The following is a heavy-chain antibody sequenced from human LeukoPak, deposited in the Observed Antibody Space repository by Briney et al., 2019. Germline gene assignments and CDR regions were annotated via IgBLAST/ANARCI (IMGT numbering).Heavy chain of an antibody. J-gene: IGHJ4*02. CDR2: INPNGGST. CDR1: GYTFTNYY. V-gene: IGHV1-46*01. Sequence: ASVKVSCKASGYTFTNYYIHWVRQAPGQGLEWVGLINPNGGSTGYAQRFQGGVTVTTDTSTSTVYMELNSLGSEDTAVYYCARRLRWSSPFDYWGQGTLVTVSS. CDR3: ARRLRWSSPFDY. D-gene: IGHD4-23*01.